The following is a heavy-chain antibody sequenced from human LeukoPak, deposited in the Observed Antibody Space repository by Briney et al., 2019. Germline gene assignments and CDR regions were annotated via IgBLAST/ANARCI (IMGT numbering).Heavy chain of an antibody. J-gene: IGHJ4*02. CDR1: GFTFSSYA. Sequence: PGGSLRLSCAASGFTFSSYAMSWVRQAPGKGLEWVSAISGSGGSTYYADSVKGRFTISRGNSKNTLYLQMNSLRAEDTAVYYCAKDLDNWKPRGGHNYWGQGTLVTVSS. CDR3: AKDLDNWKPRGGHNY. CDR2: ISGSGGST. V-gene: IGHV3-23*01. D-gene: IGHD1-20*01.